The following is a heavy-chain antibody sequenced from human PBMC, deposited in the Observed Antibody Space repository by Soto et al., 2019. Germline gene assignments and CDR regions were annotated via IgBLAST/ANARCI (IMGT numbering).Heavy chain of an antibody. J-gene: IGHJ6*02. V-gene: IGHV3-11*01. CDR1: GFTFSDYY. D-gene: IGHD6-6*01. Sequence: PGGSLRLSCAASGFTFSDYYMSWIRQAPGKGLEWVSYISSSGSTIYYADSVKGRFTTSRDNAKNSLYLQMNSLRAEDTAVYYCARDSFPLSIAARNAYYGMDVWGQGTMVTVSS. CDR3: ARDSFPLSIAARNAYYGMDV. CDR2: ISSSGSTI.